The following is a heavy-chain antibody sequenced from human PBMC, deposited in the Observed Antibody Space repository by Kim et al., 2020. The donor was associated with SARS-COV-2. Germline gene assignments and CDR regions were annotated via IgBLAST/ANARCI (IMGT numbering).Heavy chain of an antibody. CDR3: AREIRDYVWGPPPYYYGMDV. V-gene: IGHV3-48*02. Sequence: GGSLRLSCAASGFTFSSYSMNWVRQAPGKGLEWVSYISSSSSTIYYADSVKGRFTISRDNAKNSLYLQMNSLRDEDTAVYYCAREIRDYVWGPPPYYYGMDVWGQGTTVTVSS. D-gene: IGHD3-16*01. CDR1: GFTFSSYS. J-gene: IGHJ6*02. CDR2: ISSSSSTI.